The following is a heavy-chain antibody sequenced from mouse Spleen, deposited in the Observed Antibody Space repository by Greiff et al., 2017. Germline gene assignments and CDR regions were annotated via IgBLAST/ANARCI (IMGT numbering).Heavy chain of an antibody. D-gene: IGHD1-1*01. CDR1: GFTFSSYG. J-gene: IGHJ3*01. Sequence: EVKLEESGGDLVKPGGSLKLSCAASGFTFSSYGMSWVRQTPDKRLEWVATISSGGSYTYYPDSVKGRFTISRDNAKNNLYLQMSSLKSEDTAMYYCARGGITTVVPFAYWGQGTLVTVSA. V-gene: IGHV5-6*02. CDR2: ISSGGSYT. CDR3: ARGGITTVVPFAY.